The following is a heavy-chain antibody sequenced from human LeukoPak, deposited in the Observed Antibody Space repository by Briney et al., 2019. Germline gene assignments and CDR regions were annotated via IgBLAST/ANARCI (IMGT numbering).Heavy chain of an antibody. J-gene: IGHJ6*02. Sequence: PGGSLRLSCAASGFIFSSYWMHWVRQVPGKGLVWVSRINNDGSTTTYADSVKGRFTISRDNAKNTLYLQMNSLRAEDTAVYYCAREGPYYDFWSGGSYYYGMDVWGQGTTVTVSS. D-gene: IGHD3-3*01. CDR3: AREGPYYDFWSGGSYYYGMDV. V-gene: IGHV3-74*01. CDR2: INNDGSTT. CDR1: GFIFSSYW.